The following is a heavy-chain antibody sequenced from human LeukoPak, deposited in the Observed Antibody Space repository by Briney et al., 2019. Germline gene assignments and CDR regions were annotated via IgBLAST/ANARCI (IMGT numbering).Heavy chain of an antibody. CDR1: GFTFSSYW. CDR2: INSDGSST. D-gene: IGHD3-22*01. CDR3: ARGEVYYYDSSGYYYYYYYMDV. Sequence: GGSLRLSCAASGFTFSSYWMHWVRQAPGKGLVWVSRINSDGSSTSYADSVKGRFTISRDNAKNTLYLQMNSLRAEDTAVYYCARGEVYYYDSSGYYYYYYYMDVWGKGTTVTVPS. J-gene: IGHJ6*03. V-gene: IGHV3-74*01.